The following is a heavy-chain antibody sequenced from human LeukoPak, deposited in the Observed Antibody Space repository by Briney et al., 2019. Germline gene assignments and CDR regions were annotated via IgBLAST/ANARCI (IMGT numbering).Heavy chain of an antibody. CDR1: GGTFSSYA. D-gene: IGHD4-17*01. J-gene: IGHJ5*02. CDR3: ARAGGQDYGDYWWFDP. V-gene: IGHV1-69*05. Sequence: SVKVSCKASGGTFSSYAISWVRQAPGQGLEWMGGIIPIFGTANYAQKFQGRVTVTRDTSISTAYMELSRLRSDDTAVYYCARAGGQDYGDYWWFDPWGQGTLVTVSS. CDR2: IIPIFGTA.